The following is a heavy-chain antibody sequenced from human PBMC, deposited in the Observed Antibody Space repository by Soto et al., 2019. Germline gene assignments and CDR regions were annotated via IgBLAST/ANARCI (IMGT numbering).Heavy chain of an antibody. D-gene: IGHD1-20*01. V-gene: IGHV1-69*13. Sequence: ASVKVSCKASGGTFSSYAISWVRQAPGQGLEWMGGIIPIFGTANYAQKFQGRVTITADESTSTAYMELSSLRSEDTAVYYCARDRYERGYYYYYGMDVWGQGTTVTVFS. J-gene: IGHJ6*02. CDR2: IIPIFGTA. CDR1: GGTFSSYA. CDR3: ARDRYERGYYYYYGMDV.